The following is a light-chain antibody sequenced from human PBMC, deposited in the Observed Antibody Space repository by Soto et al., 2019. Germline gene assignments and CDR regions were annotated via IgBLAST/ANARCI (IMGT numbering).Light chain of an antibody. CDR3: QHYDSLPIT. CDR2: GAS. V-gene: IGKV3-20*01. J-gene: IGKJ5*01. Sequence: EIVLTQSPCTLSLSHRERATLYCRASQSVSSSYLAWYQQKPGQPPRLLIYGASSRATGIPDRFSGSGSGTDFTLTISRLEPEDFAVFYCQHYDSLPITFGQGARLEIK. CDR1: QSVSSSY.